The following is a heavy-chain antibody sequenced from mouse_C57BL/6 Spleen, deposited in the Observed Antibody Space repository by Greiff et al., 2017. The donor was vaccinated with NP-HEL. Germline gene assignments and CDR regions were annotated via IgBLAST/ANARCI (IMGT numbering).Heavy chain of an antibody. V-gene: IGHV1-76*01. CDR2: IYPGSGNT. J-gene: IGHJ3*01. CDR1: GYTFTDYY. D-gene: IGHD2-10*02. Sequence: QVQLKESGAELVRPGASVKLSCKASGYTFTDYYINWVKQRPGQGLEWIARIYPGSGNTYYNEKFKGKATLTAEKSSSTAYMQLSSLTSEDSAVYFCARQGDSMFAYWGQGTLVTVSA. CDR3: ARQGDSMFAY.